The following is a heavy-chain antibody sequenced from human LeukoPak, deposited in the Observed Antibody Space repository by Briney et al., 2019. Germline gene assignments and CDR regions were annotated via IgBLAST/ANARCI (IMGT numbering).Heavy chain of an antibody. D-gene: IGHD4-17*01. CDR2: IYYSGST. J-gene: IGHJ2*01. CDR1: GGSISSSYYY. CDR3: ARGLDHGDYQRSRYWYFDL. Sequence: KPSETLSLTCTVSGGSISSSYYYWGWIRQPPGKGLEWIGSIYYSGSTYYNPSLKSRVTISVDTSKNQFSLKLRSVTAADTAVYYCARGLDHGDYQRSRYWYFDLWGRGTLVTVSS. V-gene: IGHV4-39*01.